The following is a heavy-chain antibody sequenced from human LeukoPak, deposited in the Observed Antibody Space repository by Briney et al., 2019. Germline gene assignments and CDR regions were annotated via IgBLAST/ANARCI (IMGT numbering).Heavy chain of an antibody. CDR1: GFTFSSYS. CDR3: ARTITYYYDSSEYLDY. V-gene: IGHV3-21*01. Sequence: GGSLRLSCAASGFTFSSYSMNWVRQAPGKGLEWVSSISSSSSYIYYADSVKGRFTISRDNAKNSLCLQMNSLRAEDTAVYYCARTITYYYDSSEYLDYWGQGTLVTVSS. J-gene: IGHJ4*02. D-gene: IGHD3-22*01. CDR2: ISSSSSYI.